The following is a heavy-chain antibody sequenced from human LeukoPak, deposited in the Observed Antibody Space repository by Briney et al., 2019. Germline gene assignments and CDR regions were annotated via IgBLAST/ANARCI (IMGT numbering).Heavy chain of an antibody. Sequence: GGSLRLSCAASGFTFSTHGMHWVRQAPGKGLEWVAFIRYDGINKYYADSVKGRFTISRDSFKNTLYLQMNSLRPEDTAVYYCARGQDTVITSRDAFDIWGQGTMVTVSS. J-gene: IGHJ3*02. D-gene: IGHD4-23*01. CDR1: GFTFSTHG. CDR3: ARGQDTVITSRDAFDI. CDR2: IRYDGINK. V-gene: IGHV3-30*02.